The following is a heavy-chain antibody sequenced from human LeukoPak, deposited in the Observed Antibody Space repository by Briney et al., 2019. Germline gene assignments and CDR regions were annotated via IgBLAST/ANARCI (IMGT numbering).Heavy chain of an antibody. CDR3: ARNLGIAVAGTVGWFDP. Sequence: GASVKVSCKASGGTFSSYAISWVRQPPGQGLEWMGVMIPIFGTANYAQKFQGRVTITADESTSTAYMELSSLRSEDTAVYYCARNLGIAVAGTVGWFDPWGQGTLVTVSS. V-gene: IGHV1-69*13. D-gene: IGHD6-19*01. J-gene: IGHJ5*02. CDR1: GGTFSSYA. CDR2: MIPIFGTA.